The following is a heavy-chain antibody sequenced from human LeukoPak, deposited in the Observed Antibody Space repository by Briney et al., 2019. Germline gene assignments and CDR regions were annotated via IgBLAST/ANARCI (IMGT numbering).Heavy chain of an antibody. J-gene: IGHJ4*02. CDR1: GFIFTDHW. CDR3: ARAVDAADY. D-gene: IGHD2-15*01. Sequence: PGGSLRLSCVASGFIFTDHWMSWVRQAPGKGLDWVANIKEDESAKFYADSVRGRFTISRDNAKNSVYLEMNNLRVEDTAVYYCARAVDAADYWGRGTLVTVSS. CDR2: IKEDESAK. V-gene: IGHV3-7*01.